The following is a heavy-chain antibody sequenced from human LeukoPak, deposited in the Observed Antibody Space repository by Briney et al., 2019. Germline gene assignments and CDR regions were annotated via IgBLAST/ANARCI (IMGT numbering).Heavy chain of an antibody. CDR2: ISSSGSTI. CDR1: RFILDNYG. Sequence: AGGSLRLSCAASRFILDNYGMTWVRQAPGKGLEWVSYISSSGSTIYYADSVKGRFTISRDNAKNSLYLQMNSLRAEDTAVYYCARCHYYYGSGSYSLLVDPWGQGTLVTVSS. J-gene: IGHJ5*02. D-gene: IGHD3-10*01. CDR3: ARCHYYYGSGSYSLLVDP. V-gene: IGHV3-48*04.